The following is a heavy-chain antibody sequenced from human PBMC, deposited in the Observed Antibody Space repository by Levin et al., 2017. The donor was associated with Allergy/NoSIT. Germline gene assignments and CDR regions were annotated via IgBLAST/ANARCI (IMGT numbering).Heavy chain of an antibody. D-gene: IGHD4-23*01. Sequence: SVKVSCKASGDTFSSYTIGWVRQAPGQGLEWMGRIIPILRIPDYAQKFQGRVTMTADKSTSTAYMELSSLRSEDTAMYFCASFKSTVVNRPVGDGFNIWGQGTMVIVSS. J-gene: IGHJ3*02. V-gene: IGHV1-69*02. CDR2: IIPILRIP. CDR3: ASFKSTVVNRPVGDGFNI. CDR1: GDTFSSYT.